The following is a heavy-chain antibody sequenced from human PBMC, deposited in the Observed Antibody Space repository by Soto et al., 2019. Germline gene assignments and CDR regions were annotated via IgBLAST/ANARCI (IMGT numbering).Heavy chain of an antibody. Sequence: SETLSLTCTVSGGSISSYYWSWIRQPAGKGLEWIGRIYTSGSTNYNPSLKSRVTMSVDTSKNQFSLKLSSVTAADTAVYYCARVLRFSSSWYGWFDPWGQGTLVTVSS. CDR3: ARVLRFSSSWYGWFDP. V-gene: IGHV4-4*07. J-gene: IGHJ5*02. CDR1: GGSISSYY. CDR2: IYTSGST. D-gene: IGHD6-13*01.